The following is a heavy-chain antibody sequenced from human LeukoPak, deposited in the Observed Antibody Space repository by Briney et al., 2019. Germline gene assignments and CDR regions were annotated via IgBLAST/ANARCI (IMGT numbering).Heavy chain of an antibody. CDR3: AKGRIMGAPYSFDF. CDR2: ISGSGSSGVSI. CDR1: GFTFSTYE. D-gene: IGHD1-26*01. J-gene: IGHJ4*02. V-gene: IGHV3-48*03. Sequence: GGSLRLSCAASGFTFSTYEMNWVRQAPGKGLEWVSYISGSGSSGVSIYYADSVKGRFTISRDNAKNSLYLQMNSLRAEDTAIFYCAKGRIMGAPYSFDFWGQGTLVTVSS.